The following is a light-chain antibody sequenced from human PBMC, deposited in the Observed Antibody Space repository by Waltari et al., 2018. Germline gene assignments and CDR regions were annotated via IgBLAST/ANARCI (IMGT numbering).Light chain of an antibody. Sequence: AVQLTQSPSPLSASVGDRVTITCRASQAISSALAWYQQKPGKAPNLLIYDASNLESGVPSRFSGSGSGTHFTLTISSLQSEDFAVYYCQQYNNWPLTFGGGTKVEIK. CDR1: QAISSA. J-gene: IGKJ4*01. CDR2: DAS. V-gene: IGKV1D-13*01. CDR3: QQYNNWPLT.